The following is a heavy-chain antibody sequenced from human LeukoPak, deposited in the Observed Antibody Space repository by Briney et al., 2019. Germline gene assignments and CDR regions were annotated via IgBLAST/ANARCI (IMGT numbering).Heavy chain of an antibody. CDR3: AKYDVGTGIVLGHLDY. J-gene: IGHJ4*02. CDR2: ISGSGGTT. D-gene: IGHD2-15*01. V-gene: IGHV3-23*01. CDR1: GFPFSSYG. Sequence: GGSLRLSCAASGFTSGFPFSSYGMTWVRQAPGKGLEWVSAISGSGGTTYYADSLKGRFTISRDNSRNTLYLQMNSLRAEDTAVYYCAKYDVGTGIVLGHLDYWGQGILVTVSS.